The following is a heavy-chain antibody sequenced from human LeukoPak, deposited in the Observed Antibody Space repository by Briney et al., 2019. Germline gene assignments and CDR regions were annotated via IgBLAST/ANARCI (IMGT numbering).Heavy chain of an antibody. CDR1: GFTFSSHA. J-gene: IGHJ4*02. CDR2: ISISGDTT. CDR3: ARDEKQWHYDLRSRDGYFDY. Sequence: GGSLRLSCGASGFTFSSHAMTWVRQAPGKGLEWVSAISISGDTTYYADSVKGRFTISRDNSKNTLYLQMNSLRAEDTAVYYCARDEKQWHYDLRSRDGYFDYWGQGTLVTVSS. D-gene: IGHD3-3*01. V-gene: IGHV3-23*01.